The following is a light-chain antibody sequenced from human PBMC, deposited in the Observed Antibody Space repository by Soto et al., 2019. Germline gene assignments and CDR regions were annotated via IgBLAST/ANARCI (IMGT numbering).Light chain of an antibody. CDR1: QSLLYNNTYNY. Sequence: DIMMTQSPLILPVTPGEPASISCRSSQSLLYNNTYNYLDWYLQKPGQSPQLLIYLGSNRATGVPDRFSGSGTGTDFTLKVSREEAEDVGNYYGMQTRHGVTFGQGTRLE. V-gene: IGKV2-28*01. J-gene: IGKJ5*01. CDR2: LGS. CDR3: MQTRHGVT.